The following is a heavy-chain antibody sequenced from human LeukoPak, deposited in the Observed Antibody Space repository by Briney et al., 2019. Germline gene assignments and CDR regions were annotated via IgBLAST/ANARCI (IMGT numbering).Heavy chain of an antibody. CDR2: ISPSGSSV. Sequence: PGGSLRLSCEAPGFIFSAYEFNWVRQAPGKGLEWVSYISPSGSSVYYADSVKGRFTISRDDAKNSVYLQMNSLRAEDTALYYCARETSHCGGDCYDYWGQGALVTVSS. V-gene: IGHV3-48*03. J-gene: IGHJ4*02. D-gene: IGHD2-21*02. CDR1: GFIFSAYE. CDR3: ARETSHCGGDCYDY.